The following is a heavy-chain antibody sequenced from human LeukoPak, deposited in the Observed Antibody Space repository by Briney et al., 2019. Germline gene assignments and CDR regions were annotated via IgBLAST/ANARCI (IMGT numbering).Heavy chain of an antibody. V-gene: IGHV1-3*01. Sequence: GASVNVSCTASGYTFTIYAMHWVRPALGQRLEWMGWISAGNGNTKYSQTFQGRVTLTRDTSASTAYMELSSLRSEDTAVYYCARGRFDYCGQGTLVTVSS. D-gene: IGHD3-10*01. CDR1: GYTFTIYA. CDR3: ARGRFDY. CDR2: ISAGNGNT. J-gene: IGHJ4*02.